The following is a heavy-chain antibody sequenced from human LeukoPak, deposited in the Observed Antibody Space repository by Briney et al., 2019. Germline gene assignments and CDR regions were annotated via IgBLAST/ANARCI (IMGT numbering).Heavy chain of an antibody. CDR1: GFNLSSYG. Sequence: GGSLRLSFAAPGFNLSSYGMHWGRPAPGKGLGGGAVISYDGSNEYYADSVKGRFTISRDNSKNTLFLQMNSLRPEDTAVYHCAKVALFSGYYPPFDYWGQGTLVTVSS. J-gene: IGHJ4*02. CDR2: ISYDGSNE. D-gene: IGHD3-22*01. CDR3: AKVALFSGYYPPFDY. V-gene: IGHV3-30*18.